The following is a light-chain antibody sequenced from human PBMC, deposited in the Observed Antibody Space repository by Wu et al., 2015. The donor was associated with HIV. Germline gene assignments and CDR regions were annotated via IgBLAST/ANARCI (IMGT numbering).Light chain of an antibody. CDR1: QSISSW. V-gene: IGKV1-5*03. CDR2: KAS. J-gene: IGKJ1*01. CDR3: QQYKSYST. Sequence: DIQMTQSPSTLSASVGDRVTITCRASQSISSWLAWYQQKPGKAPKVLIYKASNLESGVPPRFSGSGSGTEFTLTISSLQPDDFATYYCQQYKSYSTFGQGTKVEIK.